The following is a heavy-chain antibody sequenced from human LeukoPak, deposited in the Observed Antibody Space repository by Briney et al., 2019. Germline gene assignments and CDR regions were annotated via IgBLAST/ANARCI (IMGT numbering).Heavy chain of an antibody. CDR3: AREVGYCSSTSCYTGAAFDP. Sequence: PGGSLRLSCAASGFTFSSHWMSWVRQAPGKGLEWVANIKQDGSEKYYVDSVKGRFTVSRDNAKNSLYLQMNSLRAEDTAVYYCAREVGYCSSTSCYTGAAFDPWGQGTLVTVSS. J-gene: IGHJ5*02. V-gene: IGHV3-7*01. CDR1: GFTFSSHW. D-gene: IGHD2-2*02. CDR2: IKQDGSEK.